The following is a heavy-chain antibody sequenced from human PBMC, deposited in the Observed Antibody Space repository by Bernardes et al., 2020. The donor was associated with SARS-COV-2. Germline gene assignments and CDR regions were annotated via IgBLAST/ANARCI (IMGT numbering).Heavy chain of an antibody. Sequence: GGPLRLLCVVCGFSLSRYSMFWMHQAPGKGLEYVAAMSSNGAKTYYADAVRGRFTISRDTSKNTIFLQMDSLRAEDTALYYCTRDRDFCTSTACSLLFDAVDLWGQGTMVTVS. D-gene: IGHD2-21*01. J-gene: IGHJ3*01. V-gene: IGHV3-64*02. CDR3: TRDRDFCTSTACSLLFDAVDL. CDR1: GFSLSRYS. CDR2: MSSNGAKT.